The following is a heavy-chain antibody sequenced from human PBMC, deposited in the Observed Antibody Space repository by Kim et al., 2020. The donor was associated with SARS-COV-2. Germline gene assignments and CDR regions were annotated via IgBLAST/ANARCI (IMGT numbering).Heavy chain of an antibody. CDR1: GFTFSSYG. CDR2: ISYDGSNK. V-gene: IGHV3-30*18. J-gene: IGHJ4*02. CDR3: AKEFRAYCGGDCYSALGY. D-gene: IGHD2-21*02. Sequence: GGSLRLSCAASGFTFSSYGMHWVRQAPGKGLEWVAVISYDGSNKYYADSVKGRFTISRDNSKNTLYLQMNSLRAEDTAVYYCAKEFRAYCGGDCYSALGYWGQGTLVTVSS.